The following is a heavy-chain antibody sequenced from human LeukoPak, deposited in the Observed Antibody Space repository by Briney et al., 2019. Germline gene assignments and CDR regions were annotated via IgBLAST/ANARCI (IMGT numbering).Heavy chain of an antibody. J-gene: IGHJ4*02. CDR1: GFTFGDYA. D-gene: IGHD3-3*01. V-gene: IGHV3-49*03. CDR3: TSSTIFGVVRDFDY. Sequence: GGSLRLSCTASGFTFGDYAMSWFRQAPGKGLEWVGFIRSKAYGGTTEYAASVKGRFTISRDDSKSIAYLQMNSLKTEDTAVCYCTSSTIFGVVRDFDYWGQGTLVTVSS. CDR2: IRSKAYGGTT.